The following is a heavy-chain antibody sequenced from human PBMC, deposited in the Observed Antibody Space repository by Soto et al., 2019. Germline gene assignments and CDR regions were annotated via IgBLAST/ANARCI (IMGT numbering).Heavy chain of an antibody. Sequence: GGSLRLSCAASGFTFSSYAMSWVRQAPGKGLEWVSAISGSGGSTYYADSVKGRFTISRDNSKNTLYLQMNSLRAEDTAVYYCAKDRGGPYLVKPAKNWKDPLYYYGMDVWGQGTTVTVSS. CDR1: GFTFSSYA. CDR2: ISGSGGST. V-gene: IGHV3-23*01. CDR3: AKDRGGPYLVKPAKNWKDPLYYYGMDV. D-gene: IGHD1-1*01. J-gene: IGHJ6*02.